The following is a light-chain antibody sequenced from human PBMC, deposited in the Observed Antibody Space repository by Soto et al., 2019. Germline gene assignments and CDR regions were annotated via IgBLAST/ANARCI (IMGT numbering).Light chain of an antibody. CDR2: EVS. V-gene: IGLV2-14*01. CDR1: SSDVGGYNY. CDR3: SSYTSSSTLV. Sequence: SVLTQPASVSGSPGQSITISCTGTSSDVGGYNYVSWYQQHPGKAPKLMIYEVSNRPSGVSNRFSGSKPGNTASLTISGLQAEDEADYYCSSYTSSSTLVFGTGPKVTVL. J-gene: IGLJ1*01.